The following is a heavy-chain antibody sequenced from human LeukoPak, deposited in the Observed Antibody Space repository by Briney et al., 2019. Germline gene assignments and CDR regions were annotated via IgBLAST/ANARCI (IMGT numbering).Heavy chain of an antibody. CDR1: GFTVSDYY. Sequence: GGSLRLSCAASGFTVSDYYMSWIRQAPGKGLEWVSYISSSGSTIYYADSVKGRFTISRDNAKNSLCLQMNSLRAEDTAVYYCAREGYCSSTSCYTWGWFDPWGQGTLVTVSS. J-gene: IGHJ5*02. CDR3: AREGYCSSTSCYTWGWFDP. D-gene: IGHD2-2*02. CDR2: ISSSGSTI. V-gene: IGHV3-11*04.